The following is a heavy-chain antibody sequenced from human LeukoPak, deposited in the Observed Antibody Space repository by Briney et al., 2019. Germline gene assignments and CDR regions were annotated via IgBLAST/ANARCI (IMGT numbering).Heavy chain of an antibody. V-gene: IGHV3-23*01. J-gene: IGHJ4*02. CDR3: VSLLGATSY. D-gene: IGHD1-26*01. CDR1: GFTFSSYA. Sequence: GGSLRLSCAASGFTFSSYAMSWVRRAPGKRLECVSAISGSGGSTYYADSVKGRFTISRDNSKSTLYLQMNSLRAEDTAVYYCVSLLGATSYWGQGTLVTVSS. CDR2: ISGSGGST.